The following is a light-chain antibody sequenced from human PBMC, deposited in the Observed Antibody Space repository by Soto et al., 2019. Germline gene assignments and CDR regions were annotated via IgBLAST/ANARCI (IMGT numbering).Light chain of an antibody. J-gene: IGLJ2*01. CDR2: DVS. CDR1: SSDVGGCNC. CDR3: SSYTSTNTSVV. Sequence: QSALTQPASVSGSPGQSITISCTGTSSDVGGCNCVSWYQQHPGKAPKLMIYDVSNRPSGVSDRFSGTKSGNMASLTISGLQAEDEADFYSSSYTSTNTSVVFGGGTQLTVL. V-gene: IGLV2-14*03.